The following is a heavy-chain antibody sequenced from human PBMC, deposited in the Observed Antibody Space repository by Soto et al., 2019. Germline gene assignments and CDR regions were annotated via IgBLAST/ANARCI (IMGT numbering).Heavy chain of an antibody. J-gene: IGHJ4*02. CDR3: ARDLTPAAVHDYGDYQGRGGPSGGY. V-gene: IGHV3-21*01. Sequence: GGSLRLSCAASGFTFSSYSMNWVRQAPGKGLEWVSSISSSSSYIYYADSVKGRFTISRDNAKNSLYLQMNSLRAEDTAVYYCARDLTPAAVHDYGDYQGRGGPSGGYWGQGTLVTVSS. CDR1: GFTFSSYS. CDR2: ISSSSSYI. D-gene: IGHD4-17*01.